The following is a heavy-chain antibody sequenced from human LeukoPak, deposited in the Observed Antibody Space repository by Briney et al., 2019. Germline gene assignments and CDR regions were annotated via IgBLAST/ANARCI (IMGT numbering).Heavy chain of an antibody. J-gene: IGHJ3*02. CDR3: AREPRYCSGTSCRDAFDI. CDR1: GGSISSGSYY. D-gene: IGHD2-2*01. CDR2: IYTSGST. V-gene: IGHV4-61*02. Sequence: PSETLSLTYTVSGGSISSGSYYWSWIRQPAGKGLEWIGRIYTSGSTNYNPSLKSRVTISVDTSKNQFSLKLSSVTAADTAVYYCAREPRYCSGTSCRDAFDIWGQGTMVTVSS.